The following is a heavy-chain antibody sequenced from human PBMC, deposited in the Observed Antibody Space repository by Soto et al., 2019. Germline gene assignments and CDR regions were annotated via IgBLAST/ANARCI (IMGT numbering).Heavy chain of an antibody. CDR2: MNPNSGGT. V-gene: IGHV1-2*02. J-gene: IGHJ4*02. D-gene: IGHD6-13*01. CDR1: GYTFSGYF. CDR3: ARGYYSSSLRGFDY. Sequence: QVQLVQSGADVKKPGASVKVSCKTSGYTFSGYFMHWLRQAPGQGLEWMGWMNPNSGGTDYAQNFQGRVSMTWDTSIRPAYMELSRLRSYDTAIYYFARGYYSSSLRGFDYWGQGTLVTVSS.